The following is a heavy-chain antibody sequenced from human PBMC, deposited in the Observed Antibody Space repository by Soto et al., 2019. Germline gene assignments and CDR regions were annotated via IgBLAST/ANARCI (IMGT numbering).Heavy chain of an antibody. Sequence: VQLVESGGGVVQPGRSLRLSCAASGFTFSSYGMHWVRQAPGKGLEWVANIKQDGSEKYYVDSVKGRFTISRDNAKNSLYLQMNSLRAEDTAVYYCARCTYYYDSSGYYSYYYGMDVWGQGTTVTVSS. CDR2: IKQDGSEK. D-gene: IGHD3-22*01. CDR1: GFTFSSYG. V-gene: IGHV3-7*01. J-gene: IGHJ6*02. CDR3: ARCTYYYDSSGYYSYYYGMDV.